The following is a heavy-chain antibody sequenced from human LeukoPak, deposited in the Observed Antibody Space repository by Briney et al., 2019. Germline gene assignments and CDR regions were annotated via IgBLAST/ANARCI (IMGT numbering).Heavy chain of an antibody. J-gene: IGHJ4*02. CDR1: GFTFSSYA. V-gene: IGHV3-30-3*01. D-gene: IGHD3-3*01. Sequence: GGSLRLSCAASGFTFSSYAMHWVRQAPGKGLEWVAVISYDGSNKYYADSVKGRFTISRDNSKNALYLQMNSLRAEDTAVYYCASHSDGITIFDGRGQGTLVTVSS. CDR2: ISYDGSNK. CDR3: ASHSDGITIFDG.